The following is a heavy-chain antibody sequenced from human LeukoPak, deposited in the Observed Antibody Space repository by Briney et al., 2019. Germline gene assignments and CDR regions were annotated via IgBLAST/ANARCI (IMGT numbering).Heavy chain of an antibody. Sequence: GGSLRLSCAASAVTFSNAWMSWVRQAPGKGLEWVGHIKTKSDGGATDDAAPVKGRFTISRDESKNTVYLQMNSLKTEDTAVYYCTTDPVGAISTWGQGTLVTVSS. D-gene: IGHD1-26*01. CDR2: IKTKSDGGAT. V-gene: IGHV3-15*01. J-gene: IGHJ4*02. CDR3: TTDPVGAIST. CDR1: AVTFSNAW.